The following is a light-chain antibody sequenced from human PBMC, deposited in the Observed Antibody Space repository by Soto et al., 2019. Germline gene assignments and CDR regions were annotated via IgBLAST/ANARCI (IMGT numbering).Light chain of an antibody. CDR1: KIGSKS. Sequence: SYVLTQPPSVSVAPGQPARITCGGNKIGSKSVHWYQQKPGQAPKLVVYDDRDRPSGIPERFSGSNSGNTATLTISRVEAGDEADYYCQAWDRSSGPLYVFGTGTKVTVL. V-gene: IGLV3-21*02. J-gene: IGLJ1*01. CDR2: DDR. CDR3: QAWDRSSGPLYV.